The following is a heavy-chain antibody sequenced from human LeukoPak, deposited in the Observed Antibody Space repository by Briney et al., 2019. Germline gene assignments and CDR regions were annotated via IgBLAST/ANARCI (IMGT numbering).Heavy chain of an antibody. Sequence: SETLSLTCAVYGGSFSDYFWGWIRKPPGKGLEWIGEINHSGRTYYNPSLKSRVAISVDTSKSQFSLNLSSVTAADTAVYYCARDVVVVPAAIHYGMDVWGQGTTVTVSS. D-gene: IGHD2-2*01. CDR2: INHSGRT. CDR1: GGSFSDYF. J-gene: IGHJ6*02. V-gene: IGHV4-34*01. CDR3: ARDVVVVPAAIHYGMDV.